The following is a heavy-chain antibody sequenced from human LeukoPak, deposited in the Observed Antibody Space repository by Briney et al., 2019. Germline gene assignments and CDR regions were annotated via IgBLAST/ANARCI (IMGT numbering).Heavy chain of an antibody. CDR1: GGTFSSYA. Sequence: ASVKVSCKASGGTFSSYAISWVRQAPGQGLEWMGGTIPIFGTANYAQKFQGRVTITTDESTSTAYMELSSLRSEDTAVYYCASVKNVVVIAGTPIDAFDIWGQGTMVTVSS. CDR2: TIPIFGTA. V-gene: IGHV1-69*05. D-gene: IGHD2-21*01. CDR3: ASVKNVVVIAGTPIDAFDI. J-gene: IGHJ3*02.